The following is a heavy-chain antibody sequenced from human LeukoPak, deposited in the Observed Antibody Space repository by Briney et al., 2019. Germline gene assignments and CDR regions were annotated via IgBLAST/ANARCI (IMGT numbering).Heavy chain of an antibody. Sequence: ASVKVSCKASGYTFTSYDINWVRQATGQGLELMGWMNPNSGNTGYAQKFQGRVTMTRNTSISTAYMELSSLRSEETAVYYCARPQSVYSGYDDAFDIWGQGTMVTVSS. CDR1: GYTFTSYD. D-gene: IGHD5-12*01. CDR2: MNPNSGNT. J-gene: IGHJ3*02. CDR3: ARPQSVYSGYDDAFDI. V-gene: IGHV1-8*01.